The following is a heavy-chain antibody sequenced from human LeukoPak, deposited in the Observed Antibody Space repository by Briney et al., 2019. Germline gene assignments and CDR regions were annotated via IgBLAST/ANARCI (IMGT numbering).Heavy chain of an antibody. V-gene: IGHV4-34*01. CDR2: IYHSGST. CDR1: GGSFSGYY. Sequence: PSETLSLTCAVYGGSFSGYYWSWIRQPPGKGLEWIGEIYHSGSTNYNPSLKSRVTISVDKSKNQFSLKLSSVTAADTAVYYCARASEVAGWLTFDYWGQGTLVTVSS. D-gene: IGHD6-19*01. J-gene: IGHJ4*02. CDR3: ARASEVAGWLTFDY.